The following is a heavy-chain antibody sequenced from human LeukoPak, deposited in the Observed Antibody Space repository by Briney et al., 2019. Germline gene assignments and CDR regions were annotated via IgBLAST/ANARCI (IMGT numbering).Heavy chain of an antibody. CDR1: GGSISGSSYY. CDR2: IYYSGST. CDR3: ARHYGP. D-gene: IGHD3-10*01. J-gene: IGHJ4*02. V-gene: IGHV4-39*01. Sequence: PSETLSLTCTVSGGSISGSSYYWGWIRQPPGKGLEWIGSIYYSGSTYYNPSLKSRVTISVDTSKNQFSLKLNSVTATDTAAYYCARHYGPWGQGTLVTVSS.